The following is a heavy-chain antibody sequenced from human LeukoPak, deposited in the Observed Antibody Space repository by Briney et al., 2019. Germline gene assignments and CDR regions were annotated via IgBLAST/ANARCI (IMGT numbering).Heavy chain of an antibody. CDR1: GGSISGYY. D-gene: IGHD3-16*01. J-gene: IGHJ4*02. CDR2: IYYSGNT. V-gene: IGHV4-59*12. Sequence: PSETLSLTCIVSGGSISGYYWSWIRQPPGRGLEYIGHIYYSGNTDYNPSLKSRVTISVDTSKNQFSLKLSSVTAADTAVYYCAWGSYFDYWGQGTLVTVSS. CDR3: AWGSYFDY.